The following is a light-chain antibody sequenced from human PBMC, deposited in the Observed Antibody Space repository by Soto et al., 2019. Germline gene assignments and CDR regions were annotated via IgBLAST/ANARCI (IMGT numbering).Light chain of an antibody. CDR3: QAWDSSTAGV. CDR1: KLGDKY. Sequence: YELTQPPSVSVSPGQTASITCSGDKLGDKYACWYQQKPGQSPVLVIYQDNKRPSGIPERFSGSNSGNTATLTISGTQAMDEADYYCQAWDSSTAGVFGGGTKLTVL. CDR2: QDN. J-gene: IGLJ2*01. V-gene: IGLV3-1*01.